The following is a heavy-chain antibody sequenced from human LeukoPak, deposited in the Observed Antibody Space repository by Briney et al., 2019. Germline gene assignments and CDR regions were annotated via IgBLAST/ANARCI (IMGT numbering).Heavy chain of an antibody. CDR3: ARIEGMATIVD. CDR2: IYSSGTT. J-gene: IGHJ4*02. V-gene: IGHV4-59*01. CDR1: GGSISGYY. D-gene: IGHD5-24*01. Sequence: SETLSLTCTVSGGSISGYYWSWIRQPPGKGLEWIGYIYSSGTTNYNPSLKSQITISVDTSKNQISLKLSSVTAADTAVYYCARIEGMATIVDWGQGTLVTVSS.